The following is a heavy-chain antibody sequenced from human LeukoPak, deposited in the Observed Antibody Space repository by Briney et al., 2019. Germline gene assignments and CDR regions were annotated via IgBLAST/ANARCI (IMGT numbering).Heavy chain of an antibody. CDR2: IYYSGST. Sequence: KASETLSLTCTVSGGYISSSSYYWGWIRQPPGKGLEWIGSIYYSGSTYYNPSLKSRVTISVDTSKNQFSLKLSSVTAADTAVYYCARLRDSSSWYVFDYWGQGTLVTVSS. CDR1: GGYISSSSYY. D-gene: IGHD6-13*01. CDR3: ARLRDSSSWYVFDY. J-gene: IGHJ4*02. V-gene: IGHV4-39*01.